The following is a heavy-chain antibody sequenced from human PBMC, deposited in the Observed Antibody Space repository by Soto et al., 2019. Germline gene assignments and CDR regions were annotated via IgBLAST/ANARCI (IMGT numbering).Heavy chain of an antibody. V-gene: IGHV4-31*03. CDR1: GDSISSGGYY. CDR2: IYYSGTT. Sequence: QVQLQESGPGLVKPSQTLSLTCTVSGDSISSGGYYWSWIRQHPGKGLEWIGYIYYSGTTYYNPSLESRVSISADTSENQFSLKVKSVPVADTAVYYCASTYYTGDSGPYDYWGQGTLVTVSS. J-gene: IGHJ4*02. CDR3: ASTYYTGDSGPYDY. D-gene: IGHD1-26*01.